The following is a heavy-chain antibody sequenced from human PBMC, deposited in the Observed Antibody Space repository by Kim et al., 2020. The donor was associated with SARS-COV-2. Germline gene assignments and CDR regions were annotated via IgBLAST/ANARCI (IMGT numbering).Heavy chain of an antibody. Sequence: SETLSLTCTVSGGSVSSGSYYWSWIRQPPGKGLEWIGYIYYSGSTNYNPSLKSRVTISVDTSKNQFSLKLSSVTAADTAVYYCASGRGLLWFGELFDYWGQGTLVTVSS. J-gene: IGHJ4*02. CDR2: IYYSGST. CDR3: ASGRGLLWFGELFDY. CDR1: GGSVSSGSYY. D-gene: IGHD3-10*01. V-gene: IGHV4-61*01.